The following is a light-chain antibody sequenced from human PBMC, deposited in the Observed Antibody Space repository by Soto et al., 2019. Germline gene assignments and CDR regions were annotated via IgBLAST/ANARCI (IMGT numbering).Light chain of an antibody. CDR3: LQRSIGFT. J-gene: IGKJ3*01. CDR2: GAS. V-gene: IGKV3-11*01. Sequence: EIVLTQSPATLSLSPGERATLSCRASQSVGTYLAWYQQKRGQSPRLLIYGASKRAPGIPARFSGSGSETDFTLTISSLEPEDFAVYHCLQRSIGFTFGPGTKVEVK. CDR1: QSVGTY.